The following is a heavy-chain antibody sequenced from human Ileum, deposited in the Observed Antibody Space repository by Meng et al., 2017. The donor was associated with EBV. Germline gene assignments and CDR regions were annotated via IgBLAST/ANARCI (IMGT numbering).Heavy chain of an antibody. J-gene: IGHJ4*02. Sequence: HVRLQQWGAGLLKPSETLSLPCAVYGGSFSGYYWSWIRQPPGKGLEWIGEINHSGSTNYNPSLKSRVTISVDTSKNQFSLKLSSVTAADTAVYYCARGRGYGDYGSLYWGQGTLVTVSS. CDR2: INHSGST. CDR3: ARGRGYGDYGSLY. CDR1: GGSFSGYY. D-gene: IGHD4-17*01. V-gene: IGHV4-34*01.